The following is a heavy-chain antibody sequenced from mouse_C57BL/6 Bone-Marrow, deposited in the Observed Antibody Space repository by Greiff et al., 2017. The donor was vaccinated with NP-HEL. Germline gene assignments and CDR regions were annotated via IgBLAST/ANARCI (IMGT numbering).Heavy chain of an antibody. V-gene: IGHV5-4*01. CDR1: GFTFSSYA. J-gene: IGHJ2*01. Sequence: EVQVVESGGGLVKPGGSLKLSCAASGFTFSSYAMSWVRQTPEKRLEWVATISDGGSYTYYPDNVKGRFTISRDNAKNNLYLQMSHLKSEDTAMYYCARGRLHNYFDYWGQGTTLTVSS. CDR3: ARGRLHNYFDY. CDR2: ISDGGSYT. D-gene: IGHD2-4*01.